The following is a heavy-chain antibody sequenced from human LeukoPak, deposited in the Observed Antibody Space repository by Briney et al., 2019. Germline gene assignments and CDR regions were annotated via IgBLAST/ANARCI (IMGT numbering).Heavy chain of an antibody. CDR3: ASLGEY. Sequence: PGGSLRLSCAASGFTFSSYSMNWVRQAPGKGLEWVSSISSSGTYIYYADSVKGRFTISRDNAQNSLFLQMNSLRAEDTALYYCASLGEYWGRGTLVTVSS. V-gene: IGHV3-21*01. CDR1: GFTFSSYS. CDR2: ISSSGTYI. J-gene: IGHJ4*02.